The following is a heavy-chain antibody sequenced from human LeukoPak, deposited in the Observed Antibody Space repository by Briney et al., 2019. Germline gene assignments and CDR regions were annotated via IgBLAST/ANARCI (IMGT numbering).Heavy chain of an antibody. V-gene: IGHV3-7*01. CDR1: GFTFSSYW. CDR3: AREGYCSSTSCYRGRYFDY. CDR2: IKQDGSEK. D-gene: IGHD2-2*02. Sequence: PGGSLRLSCAASGFTFSSYWMSWVRQAPGKGLEWVANIKQDGSEKYYVDSVKGRFTISRDNAKNSLYLQMNSLRAEDTAVYYCAREGYCSSTSCYRGRYFDYWGQGTLVTVSS. J-gene: IGHJ4*02.